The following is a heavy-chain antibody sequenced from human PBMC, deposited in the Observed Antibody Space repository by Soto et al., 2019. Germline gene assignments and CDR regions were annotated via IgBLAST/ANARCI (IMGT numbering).Heavy chain of an antibody. V-gene: IGHV5-51*01. D-gene: IGHD5-12*01. CDR3: ARRSVYSGYDPNAFDI. J-gene: IGHJ3*02. Sequence: GESLKISCKGSGYSFTSYWIGWVRQMPGKGLEWMGIIYPGDSDTRYSPSFQGQVAISADKSISTAYLQWSSLKASDTAMYYCARRSVYSGYDPNAFDIWGQGTMVTVSS. CDR2: IYPGDSDT. CDR1: GYSFTSYW.